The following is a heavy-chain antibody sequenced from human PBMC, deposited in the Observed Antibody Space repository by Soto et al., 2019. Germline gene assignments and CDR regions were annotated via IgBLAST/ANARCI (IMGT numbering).Heavy chain of an antibody. D-gene: IGHD2-2*02. CDR1: GYTFTGYY. V-gene: IGHV1-2*04. CDR2: INPNSGGT. J-gene: IGHJ6*03. CDR3: ARGGDCSSTSCYNYMDV. Sequence: QVQLVQSGAEVKKPGASVKVSCKASGYTFTGYYMHWVRQAPGQGLEWMGWINPNSGGTNYAQKFQGWATMTRDTSISTAYMELSRLRSDDTAVYYCARGGDCSSTSCYNYMDVWGKGTTVTVSS.